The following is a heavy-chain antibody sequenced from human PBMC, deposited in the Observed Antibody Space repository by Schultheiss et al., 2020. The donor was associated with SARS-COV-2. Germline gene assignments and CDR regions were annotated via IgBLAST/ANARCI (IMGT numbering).Heavy chain of an antibody. Sequence: SETLSLTCAVYGGSFSGYYWSWIRQPPGKGLEWIGEINHSGSTNYNPSLKSRVTISVDTSKNQFSLKLTSVTAADTAVYYCARGHGWFDPWGQGTLVTVSS. CDR2: INHSGST. J-gene: IGHJ5*02. CDR1: GGSFSGYY. V-gene: IGHV4-34*01. CDR3: ARGHGWFDP.